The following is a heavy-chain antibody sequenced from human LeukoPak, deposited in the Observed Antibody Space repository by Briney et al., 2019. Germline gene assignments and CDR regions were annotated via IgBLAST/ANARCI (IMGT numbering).Heavy chain of an antibody. Sequence: ASVKVSCKASGYTFTGYYMHWVRQAPGQGLEWMGWINPKSGGTHYAQNFQGRVTMTRDTSISTAYLELSRLTSDDTAVYYCARVAAAMGDYWGQGTLVTVCS. CDR3: ARVAAAMGDY. CDR1: GYTFTGYY. D-gene: IGHD5-18*01. J-gene: IGHJ4*02. CDR2: INPKSGGT. V-gene: IGHV1-2*02.